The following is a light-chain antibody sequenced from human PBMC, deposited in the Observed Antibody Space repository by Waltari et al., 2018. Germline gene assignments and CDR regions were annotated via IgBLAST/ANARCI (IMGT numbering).Light chain of an antibody. Sequence: SYELPQPPSVAVSPRQTVRLTCSGGTLSTEYAYLYQQKPGQAPILLIYKDTKRPSGIPERFSGSTSGTTVTLTITGVQAEDEAAYYCQSPSSSGSYHWLFGGGTKLTVL. J-gene: IGLJ3*02. CDR2: KDT. CDR1: TLSTEY. CDR3: QSPSSSGSYHWL. V-gene: IGLV3-25*03.